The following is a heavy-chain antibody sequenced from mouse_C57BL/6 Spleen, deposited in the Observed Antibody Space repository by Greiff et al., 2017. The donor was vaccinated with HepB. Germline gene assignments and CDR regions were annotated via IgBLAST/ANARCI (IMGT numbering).Heavy chain of an antibody. D-gene: IGHD1-1*01. CDR2: IDPSDSYT. CDR3: ARGGVTTVVDWYFDV. CDR1: GYTFTSYW. V-gene: IGHV1-50*01. J-gene: IGHJ1*03. Sequence: QVQLQQPGAELVKPGASVKLSCKASGYTFTSYWMQWVKQRPGQGLEWIGEIDPSDSYTNYNQKFKGKSTLTVDTSSSTAYLQLSSLTSEDSAVYYCARGGVTTVVDWYFDVWGTGTTVTVSS.